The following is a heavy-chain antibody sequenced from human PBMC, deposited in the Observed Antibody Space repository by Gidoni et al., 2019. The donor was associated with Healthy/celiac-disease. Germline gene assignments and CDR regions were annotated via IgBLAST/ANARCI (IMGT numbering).Heavy chain of an antibody. CDR1: GGSFSGYY. J-gene: IGHJ6*02. CDR2: INHSGST. V-gene: IGHV4-34*01. Sequence: QVQLQQWGAGLLKPSETLSLTCAVYGGSFSGYYWSWIRQPPGKGLEWIGEINHSGSTNYNPSLKSRVTISVDTSKNQFSLKLSSVTAADTAVYYCARGFRGYSYGYYYYYGMDVWGQGTTVTVSS. D-gene: IGHD5-18*01. CDR3: ARGFRGYSYGYYYYYGMDV.